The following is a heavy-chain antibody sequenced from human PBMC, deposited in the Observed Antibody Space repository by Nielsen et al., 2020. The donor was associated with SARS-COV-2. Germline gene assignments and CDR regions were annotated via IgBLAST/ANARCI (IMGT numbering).Heavy chain of an antibody. CDR1: GYSFTSYW. D-gene: IGHD3-10*01. V-gene: IGHV5-10-1*01. CDR2: IDPSDSYT. Sequence: GESLKISCKGSGYSFTSYWISWVRQMPGKGLEWMGRIDPSDSYTNYSPSFQGHVTISADKSISTAYLQWSSLKASDTAMYYCARHGPLTMVRGVRAEYYYYYYGMDVWGQGTTVTVSS. CDR3: ARHGPLTMVRGVRAEYYYYYYGMDV. J-gene: IGHJ6*02.